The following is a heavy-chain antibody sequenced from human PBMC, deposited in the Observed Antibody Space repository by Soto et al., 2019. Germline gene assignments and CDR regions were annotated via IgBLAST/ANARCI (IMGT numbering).Heavy chain of an antibody. J-gene: IGHJ5*02. V-gene: IGHV4-39*01. D-gene: IGHD2-2*01. CDR3: ARHEIVVVPAAIMDWFDP. CDR2: IYYSGST. Sequence: QLQLQESGPGLVKPSETLSLTCTVSGGSISSSSYYRGWIRQPPGKGLEWIGSIYYSGSTYYNPSLKGRVTISVDTSKNQFSLKLSSVTAADTAVYYCARHEIVVVPAAIMDWFDPWGQGTLVTVSS. CDR1: GGSISSSSYY.